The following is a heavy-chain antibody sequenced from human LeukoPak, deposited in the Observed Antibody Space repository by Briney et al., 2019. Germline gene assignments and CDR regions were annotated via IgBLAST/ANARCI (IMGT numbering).Heavy chain of an antibody. CDR2: MNPNSGNT. Sequence: ASVKVSCKASGYTFTSYDINWVRQATGQGLEWMGWMNPNSGNTGYAQKFQGRVTITRNTSISTAYMVLSSLRSEDTAVYYCARVRSGSYSYYFDYWGQGTLVTVSS. CDR3: ARVRSGSYSYYFDY. CDR1: GYTFTSYD. V-gene: IGHV1-8*03. J-gene: IGHJ4*02. D-gene: IGHD1-26*01.